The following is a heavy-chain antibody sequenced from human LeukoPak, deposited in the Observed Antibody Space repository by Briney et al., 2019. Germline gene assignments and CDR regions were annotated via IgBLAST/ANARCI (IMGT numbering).Heavy chain of an antibody. Sequence: SETLSLTCAVYGGSFSGYYGSWIRQPPGKGLEWIGEINHSGSTNYNPSLKSRVTISVDTSKNQFSLTLSSVTAADTAVYYCARGRRYWGQGTLVTVSS. CDR2: INHSGST. V-gene: IGHV4-34*01. J-gene: IGHJ4*02. CDR1: GGSFSGYY. CDR3: ARGRRY.